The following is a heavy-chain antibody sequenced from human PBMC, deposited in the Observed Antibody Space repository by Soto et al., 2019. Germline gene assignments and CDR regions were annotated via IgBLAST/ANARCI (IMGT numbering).Heavy chain of an antibody. CDR1: GFTFGSYA. V-gene: IGHV3-23*01. CDR2: LGGNGFTT. CDR3: AKALRPSLHFLYYMDV. D-gene: IGHD2-2*01. J-gene: IGHJ6*03. Sequence: EVQLLEYGGGLVQPGGSLRLSCVVSGFTFGSYAMSWVRQAPEKGPEWVAILGGNGFTTYYADSVKGRFTISGDKSTSTLFLQMNSLRADDTGVYYCAKALRPSLHFLYYMDVWGRGTPVTVSS.